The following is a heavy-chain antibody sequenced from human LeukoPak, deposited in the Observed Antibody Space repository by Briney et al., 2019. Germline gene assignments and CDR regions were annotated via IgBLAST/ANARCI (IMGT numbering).Heavy chain of an antibody. CDR2: ISEDGSAK. Sequence: GGSLRLSCAASGFTFSSSWMSWIRQAPGKGLEWVANISEDGSAKYYVDSVKGRFTISRDNAKRSLDLQVNSLRAEDTAVYYCTRSRRDGNDYWGQGTLVTVSS. J-gene: IGHJ4*02. D-gene: IGHD5-24*01. V-gene: IGHV3-7*01. CDR1: GFTFSSSW. CDR3: TRSRRDGNDY.